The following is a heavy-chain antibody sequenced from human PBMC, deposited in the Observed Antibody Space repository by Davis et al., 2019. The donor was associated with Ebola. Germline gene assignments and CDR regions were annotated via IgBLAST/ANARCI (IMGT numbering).Heavy chain of an antibody. Sequence: MPGGSLRLSCAVYGGSFSGYYWSWIRQPPGKGLEWIGEINHSGSTNYNPSLKSRVTISVDTSKNQFSLKLSSVTAADTAVYYCARGRAGTGTELFDYWGQGTLVTVSS. CDR2: INHSGST. J-gene: IGHJ4*02. CDR1: GGSFSGYY. D-gene: IGHD1-7*01. CDR3: ARGRAGTGTELFDY. V-gene: IGHV4-34*01.